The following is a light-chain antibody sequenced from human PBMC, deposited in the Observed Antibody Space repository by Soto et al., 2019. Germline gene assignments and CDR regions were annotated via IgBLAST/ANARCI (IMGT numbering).Light chain of an antibody. CDR1: TSNIGAPYD. V-gene: IGLV1-40*01. CDR3: CSYAGSSTSPV. Sequence: QSVLTQPPSVSGAPGQRVSISCTGSTSNIGAPYDVHWYQHLPGTAPKLLIYGDNNRPSGVPDRFSGSKSGTSASLTISGLQAEDEADYYCCSYAGSSTSPVFGTGTKVTVL. J-gene: IGLJ1*01. CDR2: GDN.